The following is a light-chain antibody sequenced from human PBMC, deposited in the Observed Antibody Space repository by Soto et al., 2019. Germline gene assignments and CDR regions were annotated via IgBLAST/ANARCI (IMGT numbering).Light chain of an antibody. V-gene: IGKV3-20*01. Sequence: EIALTQSPGTLSLSPGERATLSCRASQSVSSSYLAWYQQKPGQAPRLLIYGASGRATRIPDRFSGSGSGTEFTLTISRLEAEDFAVYYCQQYGSSPYTFGQGTNLEIK. CDR3: QQYGSSPYT. CDR2: GAS. CDR1: QSVSSSY. J-gene: IGKJ2*01.